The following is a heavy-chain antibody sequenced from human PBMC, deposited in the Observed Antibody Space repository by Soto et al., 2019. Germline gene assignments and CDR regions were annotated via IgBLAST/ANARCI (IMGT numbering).Heavy chain of an antibody. D-gene: IGHD6-6*01. CDR1: GFTFSSYA. CDR2: ISWDGGST. V-gene: IGHV3-43*01. J-gene: IGHJ6*02. CDR3: AKESLGSSSSSYYYYGMDV. Sequence: GGSLRLSCAASGFTFSSYAMSWVRQAPGKGLEWVSLISWDGGSTYYADSVKGRFTISRDNSKNSLYLQMNSLRTEDTALYYCAKESLGSSSSSYYYYGMDVWGQGTTVTVSS.